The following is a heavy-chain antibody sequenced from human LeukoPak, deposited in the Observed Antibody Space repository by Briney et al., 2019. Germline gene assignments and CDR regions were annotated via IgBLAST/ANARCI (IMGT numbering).Heavy chain of an antibody. V-gene: IGHV4-59*12. D-gene: IGHD4-23*01. J-gene: IGHJ3*02. CDR1: GGSISSYY. CDR2: IYYSGST. Sequence: SETLSLTCTVSGGSISSYYWSWIRQPPGKGLEWIGYIYYSGSTNYNPSLKSRVTISVDTSKNQFSLKLSSVTAADTAVYYCARDIDYGGNTDIWGQGTMVTVSS. CDR3: ARDIDYGGNTDI.